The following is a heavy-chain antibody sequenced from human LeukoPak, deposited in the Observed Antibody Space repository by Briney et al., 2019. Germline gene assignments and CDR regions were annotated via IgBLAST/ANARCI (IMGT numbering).Heavy chain of an antibody. D-gene: IGHD3-10*01. CDR2: IRGTDTNT. CDR1: GFTFGSFT. J-gene: IGHJ6*02. Sequence: GGSLRLSCAASGFTFGSFTMSWVRQAPGRSLEWVSAIRGTDTNTYYADSVRGRFTISRDNSNNTLFLQMTGLRAEDTAVYYCAKAGFYYGSGNISPLGIGYFTMDVWGQGTTVTVSS. CDR3: AKAGFYYGSGNISPLGIGYFTMDV. V-gene: IGHV3-23*01.